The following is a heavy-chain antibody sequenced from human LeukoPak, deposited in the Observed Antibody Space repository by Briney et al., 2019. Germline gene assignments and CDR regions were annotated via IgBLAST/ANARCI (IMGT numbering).Heavy chain of an antibody. V-gene: IGHV3-21*01. D-gene: IGHD3-22*01. J-gene: IGHJ4*02. CDR1: GFTFSSYS. CDR3: ASFDTNDSSGYYFGRPKDY. Sequence: GGSLRLSCAASGFTFSSYSMNWVRQAPGKGLEWVSSISSSSSYIYYADSVKGRFTISRDNAKNSLYLQMNSLRAEDTAVYYCASFDTNDSSGYYFGRPKDYWGQGTLVTVSS. CDR2: ISSSSSYI.